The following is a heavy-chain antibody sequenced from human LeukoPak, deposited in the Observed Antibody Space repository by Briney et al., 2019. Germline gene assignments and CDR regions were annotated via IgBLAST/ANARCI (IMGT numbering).Heavy chain of an antibody. J-gene: IGHJ6*02. CDR3: VRGPVGLGGMDV. CDR1: GFTFDDYA. CDR2: INWNGGAA. D-gene: IGHD3-16*01. V-gene: IGHV3-20*04. Sequence: GGSLRLSCATSGFTFDDYAMNWVRQAAGKGLEWVAGINWNGGAAGFADSVKGRFTISRDNAKNSVYLQMKSLRANDTALYYCVRGPVGLGGMDVWGQGTTVTVSS.